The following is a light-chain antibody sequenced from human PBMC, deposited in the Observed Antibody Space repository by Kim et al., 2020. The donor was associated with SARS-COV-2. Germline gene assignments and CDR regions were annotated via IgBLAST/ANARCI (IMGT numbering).Light chain of an antibody. CDR2: DAS. V-gene: IGKV1-5*01. J-gene: IGKJ1*01. CDR3: HGYSNYSPT. CDR1: QSISTW. Sequence: DIQMTQSPSTLSASVGDRVTITCRASQSISTWLAWYQQEPGKAPKLLIYDASTLESGVPSRFSGSGSGTEFTLTISSLQPDDFATYHCHGYSNYSPTFGQGTKVDSK.